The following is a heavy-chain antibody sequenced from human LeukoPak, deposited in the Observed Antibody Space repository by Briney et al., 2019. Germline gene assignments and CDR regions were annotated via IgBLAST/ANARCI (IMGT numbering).Heavy chain of an antibody. V-gene: IGHV4-38-2*02. CDR2: IYHSGST. Sequence: SETLSLTCSVSGYSISDGYYWDWIRQPPGKGLEWIGSIYHSGSTYYNPSLKSRLTISVDTSKNQFSLKLSSVSAADTAVYYCARHSIYSGSRNWFDPWGQGTLVTVSS. CDR3: ARHSIYSGSRNWFDP. CDR1: GYSISDGYY. D-gene: IGHD3-10*01. J-gene: IGHJ5*02.